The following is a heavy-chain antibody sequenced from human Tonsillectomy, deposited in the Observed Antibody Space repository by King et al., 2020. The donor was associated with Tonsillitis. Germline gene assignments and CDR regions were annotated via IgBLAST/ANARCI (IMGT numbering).Heavy chain of an antibody. J-gene: IGHJ5*01. CDR3: AHSYYDSSGSLHWFDS. Sequence: ITLKESGPTLVKPTQTLTLTCTFSGFSLSTSGVGVAWIRQPPGKALEWLALIYWNDDKRYSSSLNSRLTITKDTSKNQVVLIMTDMDPVDTATYYCAHSYYDSSGSLHWFDSWGQGTLVTVSS. D-gene: IGHD3-22*01. CDR1: GFSLSTSGVG. V-gene: IGHV2-5*01. CDR2: IYWNDDK.